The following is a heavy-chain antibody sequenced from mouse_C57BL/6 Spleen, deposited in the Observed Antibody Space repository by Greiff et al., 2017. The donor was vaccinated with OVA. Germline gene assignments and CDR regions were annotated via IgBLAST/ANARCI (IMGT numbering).Heavy chain of an antibody. D-gene: IGHD3-2*02. CDR3: ARFRDGNLYFDV. Sequence: QVQLQQPGAELVRPGSSVKLSCKASGYTFTSYWMDWVKQRPGQGLEWIGNIYPSDSETHYNQKFKDKATLTVDKSSSTAYLQLSSLTSEDSAVYYCARFRDGNLYFDVWGTGTTVTVSS. CDR1: GYTFTSYW. CDR2: IYPSDSET. V-gene: IGHV1-61*01. J-gene: IGHJ1*03.